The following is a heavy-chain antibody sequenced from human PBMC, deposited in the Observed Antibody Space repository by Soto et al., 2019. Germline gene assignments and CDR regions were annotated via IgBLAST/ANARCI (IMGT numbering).Heavy chain of an antibody. D-gene: IGHD2-8*01. CDR3: SRVDCTNYSCSYLLDY. CDR2: IRSSGYGLTA. Sequence: EVQLVESGGGLVKPGRSLRLSCTGSGFTFSDYAMGWLRQGPGKGLEWVGFIRSSGYGLTAEYVASVRGRFIISRDDSKGIAYLQIDSLKTEDTAVYYCSRVDCTNYSCSYLLDYWGQGALVTVSS. J-gene: IGHJ4*02. CDR1: GFTFSDYA. V-gene: IGHV3-49*05.